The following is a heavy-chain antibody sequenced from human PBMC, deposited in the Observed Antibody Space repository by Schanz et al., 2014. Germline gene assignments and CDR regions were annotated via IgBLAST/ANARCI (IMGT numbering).Heavy chain of an antibody. CDR1: GYIFGSHG. CDR3: ARETTIITGGAFDV. Sequence: QLMQSGSEVRKPGASVKVSCKASGYIFGSHGITWVRQAPGQGLEWMGWISAFDDKTDYAQNFQGRLIMTTDTSTTTVYMELRGLRSDDTAVYYCARETTIITGGAFDVWGQGTMXTVSS. V-gene: IGHV1-18*01. D-gene: IGHD3-9*01. J-gene: IGHJ3*01. CDR2: ISAFDDKT.